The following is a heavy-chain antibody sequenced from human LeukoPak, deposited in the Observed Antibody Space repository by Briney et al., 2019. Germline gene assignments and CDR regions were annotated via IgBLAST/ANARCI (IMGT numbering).Heavy chain of an antibody. V-gene: IGHV3-7*01. CDR1: GFSFSSYW. D-gene: IGHD1-14*01. J-gene: IGHJ4*02. Sequence: GSLRLSCAASGFSFSSYWMSWVRLAPGRGLEWVANIKEDGSEEYYVDSVKGRFTISRDNAKKSLYLQMNSLRAEDTAVYHCARDDGFRTVGFWGQGTLVSVSS. CDR2: IKEDGSEE. CDR3: ARDDGFRTVGF.